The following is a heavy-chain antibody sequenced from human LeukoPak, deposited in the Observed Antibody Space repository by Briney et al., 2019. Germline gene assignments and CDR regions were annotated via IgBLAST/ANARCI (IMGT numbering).Heavy chain of an antibody. J-gene: IGHJ4*02. Sequence: KTGGSLRLSCAASGFSFSNAWMSWVRQAPGKGLEWVGRIKSKTHGGTTDYAAPVKGRFTITRDDSKDTLCLQMNALKTEDTAVYYCSTDEWSWGQGTLVTVSS. CDR2: IKSKTHGGTT. D-gene: IGHD3-3*01. CDR3: STDEWS. CDR1: GFSFSNAW. V-gene: IGHV3-15*01.